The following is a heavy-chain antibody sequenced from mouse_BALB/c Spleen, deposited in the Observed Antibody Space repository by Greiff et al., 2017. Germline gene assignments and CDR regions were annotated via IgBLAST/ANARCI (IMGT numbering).Heavy chain of an antibody. J-gene: IGHJ2*01. Sequence: EVNEVESGGGLVKPGGSLKLSCAASGFTFNTYAMNWVRQAPGKGLEWVARIRSKSNNYATYYADSVKDRFTISRDDSQSMLYLQMNNLKTEDTAMYYCVRNPGTWYYFDYWGQGTTLTVSS. CDR3: VRNPGTWYYFDY. CDR2: IRSKSNNYAT. D-gene: IGHD4-1*01. V-gene: IGHV10-1*02. CDR1: GFTFNTYA.